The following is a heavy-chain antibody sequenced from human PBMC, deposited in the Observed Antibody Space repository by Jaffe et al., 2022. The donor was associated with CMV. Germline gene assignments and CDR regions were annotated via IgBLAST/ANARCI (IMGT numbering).Heavy chain of an antibody. D-gene: IGHD6-13*01. J-gene: IGHJ6*02. CDR1: GDSVSSNSAA. V-gene: IGHV6-1*01. Sequence: QVQLQQSGPGLVKPSQTLSLTCAISGDSVSSNSAAWNWIRQSPSRGLEWLGRTYYRSKWYNDYAVSVKSRITINPDTSKNQFSLQLNSVTPEDTAVYYCARGVAAAGRLPPYYYGMDVWGQGTTVTVSS. CDR3: ARGVAAAGRLPPYYYGMDV. CDR2: TYYRSKWYN.